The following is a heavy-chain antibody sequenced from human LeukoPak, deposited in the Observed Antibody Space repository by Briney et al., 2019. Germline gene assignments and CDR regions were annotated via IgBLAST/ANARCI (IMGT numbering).Heavy chain of an antibody. CDR1: GDSISSSSYY. J-gene: IGHJ4*02. V-gene: IGHV4-39*01. CDR3: ARLGEVAKFDY. CDR2: IYYTGST. D-gene: IGHD5-12*01. Sequence: PSETLSLTCTVSGDSISSSSYYSVWIRQPPGKGLEWIGTIYYTGSTSYNPSLWSRLTISGDTSKNQFSLKLSSVTAADTAVYYCARLGEVAKFDYWGQGSLVTVSS.